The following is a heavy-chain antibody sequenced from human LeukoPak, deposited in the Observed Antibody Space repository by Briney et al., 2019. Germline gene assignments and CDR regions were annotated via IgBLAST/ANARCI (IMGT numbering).Heavy chain of an antibody. CDR1: GFTFSPYW. CDR2: IKHDGSER. D-gene: IGHD3-9*01. V-gene: IGHV3-7*01. Sequence: GGSLRLSCAASGFTFSPYWMSWVRQAPGKGLEWVANIKHDGSERFYADSVKGRFTISRDNAKNSLYLQMNSLRAEDTAVYYCARDPLDYDTLTDYPNYYFDYWGQGTLVTVSS. J-gene: IGHJ4*02. CDR3: ARDPLDYDTLTDYPNYYFDY.